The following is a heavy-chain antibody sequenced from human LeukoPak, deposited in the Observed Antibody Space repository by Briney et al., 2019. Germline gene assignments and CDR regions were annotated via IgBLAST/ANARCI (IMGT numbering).Heavy chain of an antibody. CDR3: ARDGYGNNYMDV. V-gene: IGHV3-23*01. CDR2: ISGSGGTS. J-gene: IGHJ6*03. CDR1: GFTFSSHA. Sequence: GGSLRLSCAASGFTFSSHAMSWVRQAPGKGLEWVSGISGSGGTSYYADSVKGRFTISRDNSKNTLSLQMNCLRAEDTAVYYCARDGYGNNYMDVWGKGTTVTVSS. D-gene: IGHD1/OR15-1a*01.